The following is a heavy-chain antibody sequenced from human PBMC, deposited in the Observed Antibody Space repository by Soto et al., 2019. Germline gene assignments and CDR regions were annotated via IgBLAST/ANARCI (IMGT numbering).Heavy chain of an antibody. CDR1: GFSLSTNGVT. CDR3: AHRADVWGTGGFRYFDS. V-gene: IGHV2-5*02. Sequence: QITLKETGPTLVLPTQTLTVTCTFSGFSLSTNGVTVGWIRQPPGKALEWLALIYWDDDKRYSPSLKSRLTITKDTSKNQVVLTMTNMGPVDTATYYCAHRADVWGTGGFRYFDSWGQGALVTVSS. J-gene: IGHJ4*02. D-gene: IGHD3-10*01. CDR2: IYWDDDK.